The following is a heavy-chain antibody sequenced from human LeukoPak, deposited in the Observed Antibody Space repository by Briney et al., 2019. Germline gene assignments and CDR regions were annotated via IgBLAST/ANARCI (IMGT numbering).Heavy chain of an antibody. J-gene: IGHJ5*02. CDR2: ILYWGSNK. D-gene: IGHD1-26*01. CDR1: GFLLCVFR. Sequence: GGPLTLLCAASGFLLCVFRMLGVREARGRAVEGVAFILYWGSNKYYAHSVKGRYTISRDNYKNTLYLQTKSLRAEDTAVYYGAKSVGTWRGRSEKWFDPWGQGTLVTVSS. CDR3: AKSVGTWRGRSEKWFDP. V-gene: IGHV3-30*02.